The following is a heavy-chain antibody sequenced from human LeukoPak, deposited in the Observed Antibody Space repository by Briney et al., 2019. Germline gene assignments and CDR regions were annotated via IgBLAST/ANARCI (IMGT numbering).Heavy chain of an antibody. CDR3: AREFTSGWIDY. D-gene: IGHD6-19*01. J-gene: IGHJ4*02. Sequence: ETLSLTCAVYGGSFSGYYWSWIRQPPGKGLEWVSSISSSGTYIYSTDSVKGRFTISRDNAKNSLYLLMNSLRAEDTAMYYCAREFTSGWIDYWGQGTLVTVSS. V-gene: IGHV3-21*01. CDR2: ISSSGTYI. CDR1: GGSFSGYY.